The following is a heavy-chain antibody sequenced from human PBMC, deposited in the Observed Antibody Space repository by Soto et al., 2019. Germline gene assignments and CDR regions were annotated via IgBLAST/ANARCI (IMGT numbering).Heavy chain of an antibody. J-gene: IGHJ5*02. CDR3: ARGITDYYDSSGYNNWFDP. V-gene: IGHV1-18*01. CDR1: GYTFTSYG. CDR2: ISAYNGNT. D-gene: IGHD3-22*01. Sequence: ASVKVSCKASGYTFTSYGISWVRQAPGQGLEWMGWISAYNGNTNYAQKLQGRVTMTTDTSTSTAYMELRSLRSDDTAVYYCARGITDYYDSSGYNNWFDPWGQGTLVTVSS.